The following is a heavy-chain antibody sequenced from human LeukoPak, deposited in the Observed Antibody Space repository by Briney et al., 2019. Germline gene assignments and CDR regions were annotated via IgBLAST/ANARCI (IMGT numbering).Heavy chain of an antibody. CDR1: GGSTSGYH. J-gene: IGHJ4*02. CDR2: VSYSGYP. CDR3: ARHLSGSHSRGIDS. D-gene: IGHD1-26*01. Sequence: SETLSLTCNVSGGSTSGYHWSWIRQSPEKGLEWIGYVSYSGYPNYSPSLKSRVTMSLDTSKNPFSLKLNSVTAADTALYYCARHLSGSHSRGIDSWGRGTLVIVST. V-gene: IGHV4-59*08.